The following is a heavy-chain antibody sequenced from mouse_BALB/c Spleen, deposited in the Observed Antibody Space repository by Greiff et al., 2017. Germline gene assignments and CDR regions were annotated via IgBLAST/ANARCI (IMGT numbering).Heavy chain of an antibody. V-gene: IGHV5-4*02. CDR3: ARESSSCYEGFAY. D-gene: IGHD3-1*01. CDR1: GFTFSDYY. Sequence: EVKLVESGGGLVKPGGSLKLSCAASGFTFSDYYMYWVRQTPEKRLEWVATISDGGSYTYYPDSVKGRVTISRDNAKNNLYLQMSSLKSEDTAMYYCARESSSCYEGFAYWGQGTLVTVSA. J-gene: IGHJ3*01. CDR2: ISDGGSYT.